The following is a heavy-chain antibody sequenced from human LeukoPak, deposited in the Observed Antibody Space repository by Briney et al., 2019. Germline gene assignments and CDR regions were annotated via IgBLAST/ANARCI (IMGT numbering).Heavy chain of an antibody. J-gene: IGHJ4*02. CDR3: ARLSFSSGWNFDY. Sequence: SETLSLTCTVSGGSISSSSYYWGWIRQPPGKGLEWIGSIYYSGSTYYNPSLKSRVTISVDTSKNQFSLKLSSVTAADTAVYYCARLSFSSGWNFDYWGQGTLVTVSS. V-gene: IGHV4-39*01. D-gene: IGHD6-19*01. CDR2: IYYSGST. CDR1: GGSISSSSYY.